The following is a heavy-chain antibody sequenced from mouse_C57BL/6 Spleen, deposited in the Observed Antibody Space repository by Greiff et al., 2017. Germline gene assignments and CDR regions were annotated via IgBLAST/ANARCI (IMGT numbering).Heavy chain of an antibody. D-gene: IGHD4-1*02. Sequence: EVQGVESGGDLVKPGGSLKLSCAASGFTFSSYGMSWVRQTPDKRLEWVATISSGGSYTYYPDSVKGRFTISRDNAKTTLYLQMSSLKSEYTAMYYRARPQLMRYYFDYWGHGTTLTVSS. V-gene: IGHV5-6*01. CDR3: ARPQLMRYYFDY. J-gene: IGHJ2*01. CDR2: ISSGGSYT. CDR1: GFTFSSYG.